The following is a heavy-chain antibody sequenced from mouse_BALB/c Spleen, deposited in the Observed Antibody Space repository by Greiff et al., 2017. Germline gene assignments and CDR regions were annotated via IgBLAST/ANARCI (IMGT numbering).Heavy chain of an antibody. CDR1: GYSITSDYA. CDR2: ISYSGST. J-gene: IGHJ2*01. Sequence: DVKLQESGPGLVKPSQSLSLTCTVTGYSITSDYAWNWIRQFPGNKLEWMGYISYSGSTSYNPSLKSRMSITRDTSKNQFFLQLNSVTTEDTATYYCARHGYYDYWGQGTTLTVSS. D-gene: IGHD2-3*01. CDR3: ARHGYYDY. V-gene: IGHV3-2*02.